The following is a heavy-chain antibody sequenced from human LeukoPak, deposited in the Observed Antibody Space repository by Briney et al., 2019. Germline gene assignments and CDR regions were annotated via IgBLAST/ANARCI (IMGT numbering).Heavy chain of an antibody. CDR2: IIPMFGTA. J-gene: IGHJ3*02. CDR3: ARSSDYYDSSGYYGGDAFDI. Sequence: PSVKVSCKASGGTFSSYAISWVRQAPGQGLEWMGGIIPMFGTANYAQKFQGRVTITADESTSTAYMELSSLRSEDTAVYYCARSSDYYDSSGYYGGDAFDIWGQGTMVTVSS. V-gene: IGHV1-69*13. CDR1: GGTFSSYA. D-gene: IGHD3-22*01.